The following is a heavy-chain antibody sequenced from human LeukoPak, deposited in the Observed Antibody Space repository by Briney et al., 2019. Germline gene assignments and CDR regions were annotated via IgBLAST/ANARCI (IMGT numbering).Heavy chain of an antibody. CDR2: IHHGGST. V-gene: IGHV4-59*11. CDR1: GGSISSHY. J-gene: IGHJ4*02. CDR3: AREGSRRVDFEF. Sequence: PSETLSLTCTVSGGSISSHYWTWIRQPPGKGLEWIWYIHHGGSTNYNPSLKSRVTISLDSSKSQCSLKMTSVTAADTAVYYCAREGSRRVDFEFWGQGTLVTVSS.